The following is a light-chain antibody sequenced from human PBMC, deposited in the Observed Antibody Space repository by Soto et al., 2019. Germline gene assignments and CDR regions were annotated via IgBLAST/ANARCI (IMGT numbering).Light chain of an antibody. J-gene: IGLJ3*02. CDR3: AAWDDSLNGWV. CDR1: SSNIGSNT. Sequence: QSVLTQPPSASGTPGQRVTISCSGSSSNIGSNTVNWYQQLPGTAPKLLIYSNNQRPSGVLDRFSGSKSVTSASLAISGLQSDDEADYYCAAWDDSLNGWVFGGGTKLTVL. CDR2: SNN. V-gene: IGLV1-44*01.